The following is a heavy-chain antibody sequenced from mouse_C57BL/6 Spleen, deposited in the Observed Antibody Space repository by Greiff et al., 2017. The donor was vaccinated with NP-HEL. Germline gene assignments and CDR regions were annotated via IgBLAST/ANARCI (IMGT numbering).Heavy chain of an antibody. Sequence: VQLQQPGAELVRPGSSVKLSCKASGYTFTSYWMHWVKQRPIQGLEWIGNIDPSDSETHYNQKFKDKATLTVDKSSSTAYMQLSSLTSEDSAVYYCARALLRNYYAMDYWGQGTSVTVSS. CDR2: IDPSDSET. CDR3: ARALLRNYYAMDY. D-gene: IGHD1-1*01. CDR1: GYTFTSYW. V-gene: IGHV1-52*01. J-gene: IGHJ4*01.